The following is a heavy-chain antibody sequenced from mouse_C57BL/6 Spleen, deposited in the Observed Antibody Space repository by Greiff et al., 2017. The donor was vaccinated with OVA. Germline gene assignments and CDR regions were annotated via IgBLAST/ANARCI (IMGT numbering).Heavy chain of an antibody. CDR2: IYPGSGNT. V-gene: IGHV1-66*01. Sequence: QVQLQQSGPELVKPGASVKISCKASGYSFTSYYIHWVKQRPGQGLEWIGWIYPGSGNTKYNEKFKGKATLTADTSSSTAYMQLSSLTSEDSAVYYCARGQYFDFDYWGQGTTLTVSS. D-gene: IGHD5-1-1*01. J-gene: IGHJ2*01. CDR3: ARGQYFDFDY. CDR1: GYSFTSYY.